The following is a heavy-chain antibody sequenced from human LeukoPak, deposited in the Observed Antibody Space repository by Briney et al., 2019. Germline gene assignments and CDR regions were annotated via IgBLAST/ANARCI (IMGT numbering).Heavy chain of an antibody. V-gene: IGHV4-59*01. J-gene: IGHJ4*02. CDR3: ARGYGNFDY. CDR2: IYYTGST. CDR1: GFTFSSYA. D-gene: IGHD4-17*01. Sequence: GSLRLSCAASGFTFSSYAMSWVRPAPGKGLEWIGCIYYTGSTYYNPSLKSRVTISLDTSKNQFSLKLSSVTAADTAVYYCARGYGNFDYWGQGTLVTVSS.